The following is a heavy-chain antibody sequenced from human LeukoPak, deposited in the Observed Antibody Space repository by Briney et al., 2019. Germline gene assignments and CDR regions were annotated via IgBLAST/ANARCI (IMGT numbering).Heavy chain of an antibody. J-gene: IGHJ4*02. Sequence: GGSLRLSCTVSGFTLSSYAMSWVRQVPGKGLEWVSSISATDGSTYYADSVKGRFTIFRDSSYNTLYLQMNGLRAEDTAIFYCAKDVMATITSGGFYFDSWGQGTLVTVSS. D-gene: IGHD5-12*01. CDR2: ISATDGST. CDR3: AKDVMATITSGGFYFDS. V-gene: IGHV3-23*01. CDR1: GFTLSSYA.